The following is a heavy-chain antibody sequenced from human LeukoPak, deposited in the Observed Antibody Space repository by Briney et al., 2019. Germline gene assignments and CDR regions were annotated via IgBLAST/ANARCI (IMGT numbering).Heavy chain of an antibody. CDR1: GFTVTSNY. J-gene: IGHJ4*02. V-gene: IGHV3-66*01. Sequence: GGSLRLSCAASGFTVTSNYMNWVRQTPGQGRLEWVAVIYTDGRTFYTGSVTGRFTISRDNSENTLYLQMNSLRAEDTAVYYCARGQIYGTGSYFFDHWGQGTLVTVSS. D-gene: IGHD3-10*01. CDR2: IYTDGRT. CDR3: ARGQIYGTGSYFFDH.